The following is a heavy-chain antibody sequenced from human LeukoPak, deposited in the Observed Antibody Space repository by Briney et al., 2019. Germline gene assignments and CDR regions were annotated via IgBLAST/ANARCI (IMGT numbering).Heavy chain of an antibody. CDR2: ICPGDSDT. J-gene: IGHJ4*02. CDR3: ARHTTVGGSLRFDY. V-gene: IGHV5-51*01. D-gene: IGHD4-23*01. Sequence: GESQKISCKGSGYGFSSYWIGWVRQMPGKGLEYMGIICPGDSDTRYSQSFQGQVTISADKSITTAYLQWSSLKASDTAMYYCARHTTVGGSLRFDYWGQGTLVTVSS. CDR1: GYGFSSYW.